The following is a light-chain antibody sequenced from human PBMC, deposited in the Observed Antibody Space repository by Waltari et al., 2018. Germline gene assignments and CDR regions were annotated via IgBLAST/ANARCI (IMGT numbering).Light chain of an antibody. CDR1: QDINGA. V-gene: IGKV1-16*01. J-gene: IGKJ2*01. CDR2: DIS. Sequence: DIQLTQSPSSLSASVGDRVTINCRASQDINGALAWFQHQPGKAPKTLIYDISTRQSGVPSRFGGSGSGTDFTLTIDSLQAEDVAVYYCQQYYSTPYTFGQGTKLEIK. CDR3: QQYYSTPYT.